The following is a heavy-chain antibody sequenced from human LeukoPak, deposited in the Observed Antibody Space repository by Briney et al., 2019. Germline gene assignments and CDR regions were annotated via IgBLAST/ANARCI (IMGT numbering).Heavy chain of an antibody. V-gene: IGHV3-48*03. CDR3: ARAPPPSYFGSSGYYFDY. D-gene: IGHD3-22*01. J-gene: IGHJ4*02. CDR2: ISSSGSTI. Sequence: GGSLRLSCAASGFTFSSYEMNWVRQAPGTGLEWVSYISSSGSTIYYADSVKGRFTISRDNAKNSLYLQMNSLRAEDTAVYYCARAPPPSYFGSSGYYFDYWGQGTLVTVSS. CDR1: GFTFSSYE.